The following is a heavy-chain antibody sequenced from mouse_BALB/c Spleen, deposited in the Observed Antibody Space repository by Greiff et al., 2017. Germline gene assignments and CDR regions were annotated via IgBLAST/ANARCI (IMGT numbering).Heavy chain of an antibody. D-gene: IGHD1-1*01. J-gene: IGHJ2*01. V-gene: IGHV1-14*01. Sequence: EVKLLESGPELVKPGASVKMSCKASGYTFTSYVMHWVKQKPGQGLEWIGYINPYNDGTKYNEKFKGKATLTSDKSSSTAYMELSSLTSVDSAVYYCARDYGSSPDYWGQGTTLTVSS. CDR2: INPYNDGT. CDR1: GYTFTSYV. CDR3: ARDYGSSPDY.